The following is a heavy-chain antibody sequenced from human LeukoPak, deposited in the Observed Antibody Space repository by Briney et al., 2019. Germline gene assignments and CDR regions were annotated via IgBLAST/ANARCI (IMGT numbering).Heavy chain of an antibody. Sequence: PGGSLRLSCAASGFXFSEYSIHWVRQAPGKGLEYVSAISTNGGSTYYANSVKGRFTISRDDPKNTLDLQMGSLRPEDMAVYYCARGFRYYGSGIDYWGQGTLVTVSS. CDR3: ARGFRYYGSGIDY. CDR1: GFXFSEYS. V-gene: IGHV3-64*01. D-gene: IGHD3-10*01. J-gene: IGHJ4*02. CDR2: ISTNGGST.